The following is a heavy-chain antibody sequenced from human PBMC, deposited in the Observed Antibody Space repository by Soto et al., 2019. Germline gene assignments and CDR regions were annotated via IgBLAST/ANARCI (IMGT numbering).Heavy chain of an antibody. J-gene: IGHJ4*02. CDR1: GVTFGGYG. CDR2: IWYDGSNK. CDR3: ARAYDSSGYSLDY. Sequence: GWALRLSSAASGVTFGGYGVHWILQSPGKGLEWVAVIWYDGSNKYYADSVKGRFTISRDNSKNTLYLQMNSLRAEDTAVYYCARAYDSSGYSLDYWGQGTLVTVSS. D-gene: IGHD3-22*01. V-gene: IGHV3-33*01.